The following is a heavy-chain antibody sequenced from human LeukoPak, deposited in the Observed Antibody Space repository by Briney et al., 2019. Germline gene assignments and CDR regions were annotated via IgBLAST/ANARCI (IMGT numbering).Heavy chain of an antibody. CDR1: GLTVSSNY. J-gene: IGHJ4*02. V-gene: IGHV3-66*02. CDR3: ARGNYYDSRGLDY. D-gene: IGHD3-22*01. Sequence: GGSLRLSCAASGLTVSSNYMSWVRQAPGKGLEWVSIIYSGGNTYYADSVKGRFTISRDNSKNTLYLQMNSLRVEYTAVYYCARGNYYDSRGLDYWGLGTLVTVSS. CDR2: IYSGGNT.